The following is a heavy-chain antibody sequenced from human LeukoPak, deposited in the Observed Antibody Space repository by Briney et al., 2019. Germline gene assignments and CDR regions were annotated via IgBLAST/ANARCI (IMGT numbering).Heavy chain of an antibody. V-gene: IGHV3-53*01. Sequence: GGSLRLSCAASGFTISSTYMSWVRQAPGKGLEWVSVIYSGGNTYYADSVKGRFTISRDNSKNTLYLQMNSLRAEDTAVYYCARVVRSSSSSGYFQHWGQGTLVTVSS. D-gene: IGHD6-13*01. CDR3: ARVVRSSSSSGYFQH. CDR2: IYSGGNT. CDR1: GFTISSTY. J-gene: IGHJ1*01.